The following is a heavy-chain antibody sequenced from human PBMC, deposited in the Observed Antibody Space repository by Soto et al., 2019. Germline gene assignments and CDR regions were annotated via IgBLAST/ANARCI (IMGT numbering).Heavy chain of an antibody. D-gene: IGHD3-3*01. J-gene: IGHJ5*02. V-gene: IGHV3-30*03. CDR2: ISYDGSNK. Sequence: SLRLSCSASGFTFSSYGMHWVRQAPGKGLEWVAVISYDGSNKYYADSVKGRFTISRDNSKNTLYLQMNSLRAEDTAVYYCATQGLLEWLPWFDPWGQGTLVTVSS. CDR3: ATQGLLEWLPWFDP. CDR1: GFTFSSYG.